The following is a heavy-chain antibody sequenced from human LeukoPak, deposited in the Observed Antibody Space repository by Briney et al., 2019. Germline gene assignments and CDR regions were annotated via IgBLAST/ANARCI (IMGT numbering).Heavy chain of an antibody. Sequence: GGSLRLSCAASGFTFSSYAMSWVRQAPGKGLEWVSAISGSGGSTYYADSVKGRFTIVRDISKNTLYLQMNSLRAEDTAVYYCAKSRLAAAGHSHFDYWGQGTLVTVSS. CDR3: AKSRLAAAGHSHFDY. CDR1: GFTFSSYA. D-gene: IGHD6-13*01. J-gene: IGHJ4*02. CDR2: ISGSGGST. V-gene: IGHV3-23*01.